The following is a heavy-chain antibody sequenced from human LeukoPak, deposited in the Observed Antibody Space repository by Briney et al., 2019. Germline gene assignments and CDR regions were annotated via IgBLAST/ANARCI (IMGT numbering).Heavy chain of an antibody. V-gene: IGHV1-2*02. CDR3: ARGYCSSTSCRSSNHDY. CDR1: GYTFTGYY. Sequence: ASVKVSCKASGYTFTGYYMHWVRQAPGQGLEWMGWINPNSGGTNYAQKFQGRVTMTRDTPISTAYMELSRLRSDDTAVYYCARGYCSSTSCRSSNHDYWGQGTLVTVSS. J-gene: IGHJ4*02. CDR2: INPNSGGT. D-gene: IGHD2-2*01.